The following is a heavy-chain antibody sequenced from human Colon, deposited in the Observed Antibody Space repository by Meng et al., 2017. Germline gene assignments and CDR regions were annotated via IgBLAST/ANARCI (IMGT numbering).Heavy chain of an antibody. J-gene: IGHJ4*01. CDR1: GDSVSSYNW. Sequence: QVRLQESGPGLGKPSGTLSLTCDVSGDSVSSYNWWTWVRQPPGKGLEWIGEINRHGNTNYNPSLKSRVTISLDTSKNQFSLNLTSVTAADTAVYYCARTHLGDSFYFDKWGLGSLVTVSS. V-gene: IGHV4-4*02. CDR2: INRHGNT. D-gene: IGHD4-11*01. CDR3: ARTHLGDSFYFDK.